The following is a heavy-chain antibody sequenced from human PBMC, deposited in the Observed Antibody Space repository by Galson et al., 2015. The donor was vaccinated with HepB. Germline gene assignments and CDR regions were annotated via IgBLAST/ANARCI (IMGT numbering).Heavy chain of an antibody. V-gene: IGHV3-11*01. CDR2: ISHTGTTI. D-gene: IGHD5-18*01. Sequence: SLRLSCAASGFTFTDYYMGWIRQAPGKGLEWVSYISHTGTTIYYADSVKGRFTMSRDNAKNSLYLQMNSLRAEDTALYYCARGAWIQIPFSDYFESWGQGTLVTVSS. CDR1: GFTFTDYY. CDR3: ARGAWIQIPFSDYFES. J-gene: IGHJ4*02.